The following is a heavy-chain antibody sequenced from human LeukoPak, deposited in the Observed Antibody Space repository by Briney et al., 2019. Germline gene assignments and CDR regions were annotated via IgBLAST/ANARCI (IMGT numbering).Heavy chain of an antibody. CDR2: INPNSGGT. V-gene: IGHV1-2*06. D-gene: IGHD3-22*01. CDR3: ARSGVGYFYDNTGYYPLDY. Sequence: VSVKVSCKASGYTFTGYYMHWVRQAPGQGLEWMGRINPNSGGTNYAQKFQGRVTMTRDTSISTAFMELRSLRSDDTAVYYCARSGVGYFYDNTGYYPLDYWGQGTLVTVSS. CDR1: GYTFTGYY. J-gene: IGHJ4*02.